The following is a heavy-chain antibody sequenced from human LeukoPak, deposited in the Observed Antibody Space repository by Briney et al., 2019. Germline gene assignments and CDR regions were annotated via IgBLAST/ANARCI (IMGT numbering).Heavy chain of an antibody. CDR2: VWYDGSNK. CDR3: ARDVVAATHTFSYGMDV. J-gene: IGHJ6*02. D-gene: IGHD2-15*01. V-gene: IGHV3-33*01. Sequence: GGSLRLSCAASGFTFSSFGIHWVRQAPGKGLEWVAIVWYDGSNKYYADSVKGRFTISRDNSKNTLYLQMNSLRAEDTAVYYCARDVVAATHTFSYGMDVWGQGTTVTVSS. CDR1: GFTFSSFG.